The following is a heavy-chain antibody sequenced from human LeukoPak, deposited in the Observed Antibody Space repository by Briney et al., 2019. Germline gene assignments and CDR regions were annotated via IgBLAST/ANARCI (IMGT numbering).Heavy chain of an antibody. J-gene: IGHJ4*02. CDR3: ARSFLGYCSGGSRYSDY. Sequence: ASVKVSCKASGYTFTSYGISWVRQAPGQGVEWLGWINAYNGNTNYAQKLQGRVTMTTDTSTSTAYMELRSLRSDDTAVYYCARSFLGYCSGGSRYSDYWGQGTLVTVSS. CDR2: INAYNGNT. CDR1: GYTFTSYG. D-gene: IGHD2-15*01. V-gene: IGHV1-18*01.